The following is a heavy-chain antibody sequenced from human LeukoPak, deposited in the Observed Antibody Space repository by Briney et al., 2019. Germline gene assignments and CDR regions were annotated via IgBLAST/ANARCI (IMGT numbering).Heavy chain of an antibody. D-gene: IGHD3-10*01. CDR2: INPNSGGT. CDR3: AKGPTIPPYYPSGNYYETKAQFDF. J-gene: IGHJ4*02. Sequence: ASVKVSCKASGYTFTGYYMHWVRQAPGQGLEWMGWINPNSGGTNYAQKFQGRVTMTRDTSISTAYMELSRLRSDDTALYYCAKGPTIPPYYPSGNYYETKAQFDFWGQGTLVTVSS. CDR1: GYTFTGYY. V-gene: IGHV1-2*02.